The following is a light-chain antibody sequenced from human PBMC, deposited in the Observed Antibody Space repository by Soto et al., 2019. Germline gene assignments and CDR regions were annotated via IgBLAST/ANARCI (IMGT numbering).Light chain of an antibody. CDR1: QTISSF. V-gene: IGKV1-39*01. CDR3: QQSYSTPYT. J-gene: IGKJ2*01. CDR2: ATS. Sequence: DIQMTQSPSFLSAALGDRVTITCRARQTISSFLYWYQQRPGKAPQLLIYATSNLHGGVPSSFSGAGSGSDFTLTINGLLPEAFATSYGQQSYSTPYTFGKGTKL.